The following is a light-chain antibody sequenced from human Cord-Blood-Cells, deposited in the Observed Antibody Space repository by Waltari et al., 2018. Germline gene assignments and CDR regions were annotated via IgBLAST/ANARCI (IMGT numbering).Light chain of an antibody. Sequence: QSALTQPASVSGSPGQSLTIPCTGTSSDGGGYNYVSWYQQHPGKAPKLMIYEVSNRPSGVSNRFSGSKSGNTVSLTISGLQAEDEADYYCSSYTSSSTLYVFGTGTKVTVL. CDR3: SSYTSSSTLYV. CDR2: EVS. J-gene: IGLJ1*01. V-gene: IGLV2-14*01. CDR1: SSDGGGYNY.